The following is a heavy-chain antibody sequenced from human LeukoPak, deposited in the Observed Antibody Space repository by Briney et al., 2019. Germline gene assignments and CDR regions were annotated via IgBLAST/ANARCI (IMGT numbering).Heavy chain of an antibody. D-gene: IGHD6-13*01. CDR1: GFSFTNYA. V-gene: IGHV3-23*01. CDR2: LRGGGET. CDR3: AKASWASNADAVW. J-gene: IGHJ4*02. Sequence: GGSLRLSCAASGFSFTNYAMSWVRQAPARGPEWVSSLRGGGETFYADSVKGRFTLSRDDSRNTVYLQLNNLRVEDTAIYYCAKASWASNADAVWWGQGTQVTVSS.